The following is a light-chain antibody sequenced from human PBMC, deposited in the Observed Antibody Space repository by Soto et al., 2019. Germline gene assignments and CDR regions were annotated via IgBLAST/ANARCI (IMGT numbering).Light chain of an antibody. CDR1: DSNIGNNY. V-gene: IGLV1-51*01. CDR3: GTWDGGLSAGV. J-gene: IGLJ2*01. Sequence: QSVLTQPPSVSAAPGQKVTISYSGSDSNIGNNYVSWYRNIPGSAPQLLIYDNDNRPSGIPDRFSGSKSGTSATLGITGLQTGDEADYYCGTWDGGLSAGVFGGGTKLTVL. CDR2: DND.